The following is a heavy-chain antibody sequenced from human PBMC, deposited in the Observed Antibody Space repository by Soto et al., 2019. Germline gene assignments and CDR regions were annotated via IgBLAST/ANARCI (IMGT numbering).Heavy chain of an antibody. Sequence: QVQLQESGPGLVKPSETLSLTCTVSGGSISSYYWSWIRQPPGKGLEWIGYIYYSGSTNYNPSLKGRVTISVDTSKNQFSLKLSSVTAADTAVYYCARDRTTVTTRWFDPWGQGTLVTVSS. V-gene: IGHV4-59*01. J-gene: IGHJ5*02. CDR1: GGSISSYY. D-gene: IGHD4-17*01. CDR2: IYYSGST. CDR3: ARDRTTVTTRWFDP.